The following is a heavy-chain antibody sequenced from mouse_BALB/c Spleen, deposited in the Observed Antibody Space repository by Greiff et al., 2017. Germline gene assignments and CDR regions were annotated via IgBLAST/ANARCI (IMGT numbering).Heavy chain of an antibody. V-gene: IGHV5-17*02. Sequence: EVMLVESGGGLVQPGGSRKLSCAASGFSLSSFGIHWVRQVPEKGLEWVAYISSGRSTTYYADTVKGRFTINRDNPKNTLFLQMTNLRSEETAMYYYASGRGDRDYWGQGTTLTGSS. D-gene: IGHD1-1*02. CDR1: GFSLSSFG. CDR3: ASGRGDRDY. CDR2: ISSGRSTT. J-gene: IGHJ2*01.